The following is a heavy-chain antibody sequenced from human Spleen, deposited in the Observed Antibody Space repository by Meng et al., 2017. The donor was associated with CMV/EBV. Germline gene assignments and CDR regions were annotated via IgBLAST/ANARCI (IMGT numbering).Heavy chain of an antibody. J-gene: IGHJ4*02. Sequence: GESLKISCAASGFTFSSYPMSWVRQAPGKGLEWVSVIYDDGSRIYYADSVKGRFTISRDNSKNILYLQMNSLRGEDTAVYYWAKGYISSPGYLDYWGQGTLVTVSS. CDR1: GFTFSSYP. D-gene: IGHD6-6*01. V-gene: IGHV3-23*03. CDR3: AKGYISSPGYLDY. CDR2: IYDDGSRI.